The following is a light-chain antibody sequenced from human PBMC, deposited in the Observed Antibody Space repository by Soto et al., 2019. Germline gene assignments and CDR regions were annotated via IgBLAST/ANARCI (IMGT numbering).Light chain of an antibody. CDR1: SSDVGGYNF. V-gene: IGLV2-14*03. CDR3: NSYTSSSTLV. J-gene: IGLJ2*01. Sequence: QSVLTQPASVSGSPGQSITISCTGTSSDVGGYNFVSWYQQHPGKAPKLMLYNVYDRPSGISHRFSGSRSGNTASLTISGLQAEDEAHYYCNSYTSSSTLVFGGGTKLTVI. CDR2: NVY.